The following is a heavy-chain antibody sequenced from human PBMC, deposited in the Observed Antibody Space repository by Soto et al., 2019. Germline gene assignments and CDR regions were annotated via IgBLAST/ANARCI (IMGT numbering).Heavy chain of an antibody. J-gene: IGHJ5*02. CDR3: ARVIRGAYYNSPLDT. CDR1: GYTFTGYF. V-gene: IGHV1-2*02. CDR2: INPYSGGA. D-gene: IGHD3-10*01. Sequence: VKVSCKASGYTFTGYFMHWVRQAPGQGLEWMGWINPYSGGADYAQSFQGRVTMTRDTSISTVYMELSRLRFDDTAVYYCARVIRGAYYNSPLDTWGQGTVVTVSS.